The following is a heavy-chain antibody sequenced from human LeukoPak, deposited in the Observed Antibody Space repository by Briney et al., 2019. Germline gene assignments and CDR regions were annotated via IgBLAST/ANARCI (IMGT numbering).Heavy chain of an antibody. CDR2: IYSDGNR. Sequence: GGPLRLSCAASGFTVSYNHMNWVRQAPGKGLEWVSIIYSDGNRDYADSVKGRFTISRDNARNTVFFQMNSLRAEDTAVYYCAKAGSIVGATVWGQGTLVTVSS. J-gene: IGHJ4*02. CDR3: AKAGSIVGATV. CDR1: GFTVSYNH. D-gene: IGHD1-26*01. V-gene: IGHV3-66*01.